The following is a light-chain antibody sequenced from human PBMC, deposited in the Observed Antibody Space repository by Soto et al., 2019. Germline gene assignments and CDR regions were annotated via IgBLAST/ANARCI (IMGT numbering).Light chain of an antibody. CDR1: QSISSY. J-gene: IGKJ4*01. CDR3: QQSYSTPLS. Sequence: DIQMTQSPSSLSASVRDRVTITCRAIQSISSYLNWYQQKPGKAAKLLIYAASSLQSGVPSRFSGSGSGTEFTLTISSLQPDDFATYYCQQSYSTPLSFGGGIKVGI. V-gene: IGKV1-39*01. CDR2: AAS.